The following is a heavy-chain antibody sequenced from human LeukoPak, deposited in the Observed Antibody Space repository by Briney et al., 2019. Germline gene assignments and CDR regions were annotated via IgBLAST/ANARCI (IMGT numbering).Heavy chain of an antibody. CDR3: AKDWEWIQLENAFDI. CDR2: ISYDGSNK. Sequence: GGSLRLSCAASGFTFSSYGMHWVRQAPGKGLEWVAVISYDGSNKYYADSVKGRFTISRDNSKNTLYLQMNSLRAEDTAVYYCAKDWEWIQLENAFDIWGQGTMVTVSS. V-gene: IGHV3-30*18. J-gene: IGHJ3*02. CDR1: GFTFSSYG. D-gene: IGHD5-18*01.